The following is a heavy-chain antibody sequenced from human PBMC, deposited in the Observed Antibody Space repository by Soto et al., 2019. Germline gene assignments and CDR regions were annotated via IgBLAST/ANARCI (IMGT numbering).Heavy chain of an antibody. V-gene: IGHV1-69*18. D-gene: IGHD6-19*01. CDR2: IIPIFASP. J-gene: IGHJ4*02. CDR3: ARDAGIPVDGRGTPFDY. Sequence: QVQLVQSGAEVKKPGSSVKVSCKASGDTFSNFAITWVRQAPGQGLEWMGTIIPIFASPRYAQKVQGRVTITADDSTSTAYLEMSSLRSEDTALYYCARDAGIPVDGRGTPFDYWGQGTLVTVSS. CDR1: GDTFSNFA.